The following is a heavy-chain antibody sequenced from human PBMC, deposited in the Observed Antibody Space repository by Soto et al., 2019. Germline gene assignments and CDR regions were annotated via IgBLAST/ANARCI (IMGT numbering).Heavy chain of an antibody. D-gene: IGHD1-26*01. CDR1: GYTFTDYH. CDR3: ARESWSYVD. Sequence: QVQLVQSGAEVKKPEASVKVSCKTSGYTFTDYHIHWMRQAPGQGLECLGWINPNTGGTTYTQKFQGTVTLTRDTSISTAYMELSSLRSDDTAVYYCARESWSYVDWGQGTLVTVSS. V-gene: IGHV1-2*02. J-gene: IGHJ4*02. CDR2: INPNTGGT.